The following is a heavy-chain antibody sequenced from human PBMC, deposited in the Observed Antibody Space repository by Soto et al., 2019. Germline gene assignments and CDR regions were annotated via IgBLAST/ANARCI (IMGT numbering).Heavy chain of an antibody. V-gene: IGHV4-59*08. CDR3: TTGSGWTSDH. J-gene: IGHJ4*02. Sequence: QVQLQESGPGLVKPSETLSLTCTASGGSITNYYWNWIRQPPGKGLEWIGNIHNSENTNYNPSLIRRVTISLDTSNNQCSLKMNSVTAADTAVYYCTTGSGWTSDHWGRGTVVTVSS. CDR2: IHNSENT. D-gene: IGHD6-19*01. CDR1: GGSITNYY.